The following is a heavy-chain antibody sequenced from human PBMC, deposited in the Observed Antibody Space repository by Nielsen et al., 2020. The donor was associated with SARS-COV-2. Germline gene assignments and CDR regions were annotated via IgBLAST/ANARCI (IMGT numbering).Heavy chain of an antibody. V-gene: IGHV3-7*01. Sequence: GESLKISCAASGFTFSSYWMSWVRQAPGKGLEWVANIKQDGSEKYYVDSVKGRFTISRDNAKNSLYLQMNSLRAEDTAVYYCAREGIATRHAFDIWGQGTMVTVSS. CDR2: IKQDGSEK. CDR1: GFTFSSYW. J-gene: IGHJ3*02. CDR3: AREGIATRHAFDI. D-gene: IGHD6-6*01.